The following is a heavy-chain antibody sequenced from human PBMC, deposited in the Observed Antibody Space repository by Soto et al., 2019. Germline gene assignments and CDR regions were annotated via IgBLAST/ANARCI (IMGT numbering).Heavy chain of an antibody. V-gene: IGHV1-69*01. J-gene: IGHJ6*02. CDR1: GGTFSSYA. Sequence: QVQLVQSGAEVKKPGSSVKVFCKASGGTFSSYAISWVRQAPGQGLEWMGGIIPIFGTANYAQKFQGRVTITADESTSTAYMELSSLRSEDTAVYYCARAGVPAAMSPTPHYGMDVWGQGTTVTVSS. CDR3: ARAGVPAAMSPTPHYGMDV. D-gene: IGHD2-2*01. CDR2: IIPIFGTA.